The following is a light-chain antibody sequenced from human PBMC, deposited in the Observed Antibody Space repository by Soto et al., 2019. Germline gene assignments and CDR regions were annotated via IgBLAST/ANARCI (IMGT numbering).Light chain of an antibody. Sequence: EIVLTQSPGTLSLSPGERATLSCRASQSVSSSYLAWYQQNRGQAPRLLIYGASSRAPGIPDRFGGSGSGTDFTLTISRLEPEDFAVYYCQQYSSSHWTFGQGTKVEIK. CDR1: QSVSSSY. J-gene: IGKJ1*01. CDR2: GAS. CDR3: QQYSSSHWT. V-gene: IGKV3-20*01.